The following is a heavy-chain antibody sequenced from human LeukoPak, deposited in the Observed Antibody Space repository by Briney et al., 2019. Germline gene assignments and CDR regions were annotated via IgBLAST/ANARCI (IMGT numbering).Heavy chain of an antibody. V-gene: IGHV1-2*06. CDR1: GYTFTGYY. CDR2: INPNSGGT. J-gene: IGHJ4*02. D-gene: IGHD3-22*01. CDR3: ARIYFEGITMIVVVPGDY. Sequence: ASVKVSCKASGYTFTGYYMHWVRQAPGQGLEWMGRINPNSGGTNYAQKFQGRVTMTRDTSISTAYMELRSLRSDDTAVYYCARIYFEGITMIVVVPGDYWGQGTLVTVSS.